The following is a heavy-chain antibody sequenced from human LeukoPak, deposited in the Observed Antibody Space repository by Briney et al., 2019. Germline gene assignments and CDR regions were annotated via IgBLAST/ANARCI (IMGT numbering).Heavy chain of an antibody. CDR3: ATSPSPYSHGSSIPKNWFDP. D-gene: IGHD5-18*01. J-gene: IGHJ5*02. Sequence: GESLKISCEASGYIFTSYWIGWVRQMPGKGLEWMGIIYPGDSDTRYSPSFQGQVTISADKSISTAYLQWSSLKASDTAMYYCATSPSPYSHGSSIPKNWFDPWGQGTLVTVSS. V-gene: IGHV5-51*01. CDR1: GYIFTSYW. CDR2: IYPGDSDT.